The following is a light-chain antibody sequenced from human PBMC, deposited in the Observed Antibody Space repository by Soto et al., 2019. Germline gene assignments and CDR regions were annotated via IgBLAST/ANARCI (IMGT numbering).Light chain of an antibody. J-gene: IGKJ4*01. Sequence: IQLTQSPSSLSASVGDRVTITCRASQGINNYLGWYQQKPGKAPKLLIYAASTLLSGVPLRFSGSGSGTDFTLTISSRQPEDFATYYCQQLDSYPLTFGGGTKVEIK. CDR3: QQLDSYPLT. CDR1: QGINNY. CDR2: AAS. V-gene: IGKV1-9*01.